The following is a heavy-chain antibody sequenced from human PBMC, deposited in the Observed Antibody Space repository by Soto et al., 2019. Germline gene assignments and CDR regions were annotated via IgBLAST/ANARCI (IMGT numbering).Heavy chain of an antibody. J-gene: IGHJ3*02. CDR3: ARHTDCGSGSSCLGSDNMDTDAFDI. Sequence: SETLSLTYTVSGGSISSSSYHWGWIRQPPGRGLEWIGSIHYSGNTYYNPSLKSRVTISMDTSKNQFSLRLTSVTAADTAVYYCARHTDCGSGSSCLGSDNMDTDAFDIWGQGTMVS. V-gene: IGHV4-39*01. CDR2: IHYSGNT. D-gene: IGHD3-10*01. CDR1: GGSISSSSYH.